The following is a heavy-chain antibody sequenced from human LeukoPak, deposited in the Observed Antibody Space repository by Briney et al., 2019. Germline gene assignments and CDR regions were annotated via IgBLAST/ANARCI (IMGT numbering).Heavy chain of an antibody. CDR1: GYSISSGYY. CDR2: IYHSGST. J-gene: IGHJ3*02. Sequence: PSETLSLTCAVSGYSISSGYYWGWIRQPPGKGLEWIGSIYHSGSTYYNPSLKSRVTISVDTSKNQFSLKLISVTAADTAVYFCARHCSDSNCYRLDAFDIWGQGTLVTVSS. D-gene: IGHD2-15*01. CDR3: ARHCSDSNCYRLDAFDI. V-gene: IGHV4-38-2*01.